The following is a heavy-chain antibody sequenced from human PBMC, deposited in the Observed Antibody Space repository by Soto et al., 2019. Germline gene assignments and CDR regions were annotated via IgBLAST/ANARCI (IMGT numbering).Heavy chain of an antibody. D-gene: IGHD3-3*01. CDR3: AKGGEEWLLSTNNDY. CDR2: ISGSGNST. V-gene: IGHV3-23*01. J-gene: IGHJ4*02. Sequence: GGSLILSCAASGFTFSSYSMSWVRQAPGKGLEWVSSISGSGNSTFYADSVKGRFTISRDNSKNTLYLQMNSLRAEDTAVYYCAKGGEEWLLSTNNDYWGQGTQVTVSS. CDR1: GFTFSSYS.